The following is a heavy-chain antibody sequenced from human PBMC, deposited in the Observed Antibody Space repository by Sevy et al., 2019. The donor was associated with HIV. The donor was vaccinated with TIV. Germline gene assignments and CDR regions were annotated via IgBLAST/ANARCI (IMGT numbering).Heavy chain of an antibody. CDR1: GFRFSSYG. V-gene: IGHV3-30*02. Sequence: GGSLRLSCAASGFRFSSYGMHWVRQAPGKGLEWMSCLQYDGSNKDYADSVKGRFTISRDNSKNTLYLQMNSLRVEDTAVFYCVKEGGGEGGDHWGQGTLVTVSS. D-gene: IGHD2-21*01. CDR2: LQYDGSNK. CDR3: VKEGGGEGGDH. J-gene: IGHJ4*02.